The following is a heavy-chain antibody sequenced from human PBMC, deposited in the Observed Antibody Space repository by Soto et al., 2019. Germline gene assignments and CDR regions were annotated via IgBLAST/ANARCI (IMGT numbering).Heavy chain of an antibody. CDR2: ISAYNGNT. Sequence: ASVKVSCKASGYTFTSYGISWVRQAPGQGLEWMGWISAYNGNTNYAQKLQGRVTMTTDTSTSTAYMELRSLRSDDTAVYYCARLLNEYCSSTSCYGYGMDVWGQGTTVTVS. V-gene: IGHV1-18*04. D-gene: IGHD2-2*01. CDR3: ARLLNEYCSSTSCYGYGMDV. CDR1: GYTFTSYG. J-gene: IGHJ6*02.